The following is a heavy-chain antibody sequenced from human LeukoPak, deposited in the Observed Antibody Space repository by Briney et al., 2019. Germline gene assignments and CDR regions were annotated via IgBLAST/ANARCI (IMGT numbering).Heavy chain of an antibody. CDR2: INSDGSST. Sequence: SGGSLRLSCAASGFTFSSYWMHWVRQAPGKGLVWVSRINSDGSSTSYADSVKGRFTISRDNAKNTLYLQMNSLRVEDTAVYYCARHWTGTKSFDYWGQGTLVTVSS. D-gene: IGHD1-14*01. CDR3: ARHWTGTKSFDY. V-gene: IGHV3-74*01. J-gene: IGHJ4*02. CDR1: GFTFSSYW.